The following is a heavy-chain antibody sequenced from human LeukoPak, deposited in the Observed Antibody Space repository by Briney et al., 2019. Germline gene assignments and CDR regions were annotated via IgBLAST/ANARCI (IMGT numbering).Heavy chain of an antibody. CDR3: ARGRWTYYYDSSGPQFPL. V-gene: IGHV4-34*01. D-gene: IGHD3-22*01. J-gene: IGHJ3*01. CDR2: INHSGST. Sequence: SETLSLTCAVYGGSFSGYYWSWIRQPPGKGLEWIGEINHSGSTNYNPSLKSRVTISVDTSKNLFSLKLSSVTAAGTAVYYCARGRWTYYYDSSGPQFPLWGQGTMVTVSS. CDR1: GGSFSGYY.